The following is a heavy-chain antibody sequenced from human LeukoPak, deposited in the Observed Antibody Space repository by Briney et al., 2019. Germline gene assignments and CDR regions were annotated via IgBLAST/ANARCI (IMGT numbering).Heavy chain of an antibody. Sequence: GGSLRLSCAASGFTFSSYGMHWVRQAPGKGLEWVAVIWYDGSNKYYADSVKGRFTISRGNSKNTLYLQMNSLRAEDTALYHCARDSSLYYYYGMDVWGQGTTVTVSS. V-gene: IGHV3-33*01. J-gene: IGHJ6*02. CDR2: IWYDGSNK. D-gene: IGHD2-15*01. CDR1: GFTFSSYG. CDR3: ARDSSLYYYYGMDV.